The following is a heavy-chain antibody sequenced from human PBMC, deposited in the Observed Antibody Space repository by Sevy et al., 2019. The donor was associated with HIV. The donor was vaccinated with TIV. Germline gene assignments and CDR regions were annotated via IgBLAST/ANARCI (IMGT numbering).Heavy chain of an antibody. CDR3: TTFSSGSRSGG. V-gene: IGHV3-15*01. D-gene: IGHD1-26*01. CDR1: GFTFSNAW. J-gene: IGHJ4*02. Sequence: GGSLRLSCAASGFTFSNAWMSWVRQAPGKGLEWVGRIKSKTDGGTTDYAAPVKGRFTISRDDSKNTRYLQMNRLKTEDTAVNYCTTFSSGSRSGGWGQGTLVTVSS. CDR2: IKSKTDGGTT.